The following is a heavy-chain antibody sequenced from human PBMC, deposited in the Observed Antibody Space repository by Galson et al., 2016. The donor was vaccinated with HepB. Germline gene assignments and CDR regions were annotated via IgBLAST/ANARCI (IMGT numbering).Heavy chain of an antibody. V-gene: IGHV1-69*04. CDR2: TIPMHDKT. D-gene: IGHD3/OR15-3a*01. J-gene: IGHJ4*02. CDR1: EATFISHA. CDR3: AREDYDFLAGHLRPYFFDY. Sequence: SVKVSCKASEATFISHAINCVRQAPGQGLEWMGRTIPMHDKTHYAQTFHDRVTITADKSTSTAYMELSILRSEDTAIYYCAREDYDFLAGHLRPYFFDYWGQGTPVTVSS.